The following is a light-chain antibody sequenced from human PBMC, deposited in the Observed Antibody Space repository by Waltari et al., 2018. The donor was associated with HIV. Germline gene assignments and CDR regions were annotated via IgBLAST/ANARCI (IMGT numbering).Light chain of an antibody. V-gene: IGLV1-51*01. CDR3: GTWDSSLSADV. J-gene: IGLJ3*02. CDR1: SPNIGNNY. Sequence: QSVLTQPPSVSAAPGQKVTISCSGSSPNIGNNYVSWYQQLPGTAPKLLMYDNNKRPSGIPDRFSGSKSGTSATLGITGLQTGDEADYYCGTWDSSLSADVFGGGTKLTVL. CDR2: DNN.